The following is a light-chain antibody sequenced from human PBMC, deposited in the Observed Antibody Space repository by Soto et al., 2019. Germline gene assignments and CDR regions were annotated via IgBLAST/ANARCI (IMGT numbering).Light chain of an antibody. J-gene: IGLJ2*01. CDR1: SSNIGSNY. CDR3: AAWDDSLSGVV. V-gene: IGLV1-47*01. Sequence: QSVLTEPPSASGTPGQRFTISCSGSSSNIGSNYVYWYQQLPGTAPKLLIYRNNQRPSGVPDRFSDANSGTSASLAISGLRSEDEADYYCAAWDDSLSGVVFGGGTKVTVL. CDR2: RNN.